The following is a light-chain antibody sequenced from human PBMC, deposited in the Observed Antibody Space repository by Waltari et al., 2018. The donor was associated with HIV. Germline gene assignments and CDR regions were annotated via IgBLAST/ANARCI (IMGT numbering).Light chain of an antibody. CDR2: CAS. V-gene: IGKV4-1*01. J-gene: IGKJ2*01. CDR1: QSVLDETNNKNY. CDR3: LQYLSVPVH. Sequence: DIVMTQSPDSLPVSLGERATVNCKSSQSVLDETNNKNYLAWYQQKPGQPPKLLIYCASNRESGVPDRFSGSGSGTEFTLTISSLQAEDVAVYYCLQYLSVPVHFGQGTKVEIK.